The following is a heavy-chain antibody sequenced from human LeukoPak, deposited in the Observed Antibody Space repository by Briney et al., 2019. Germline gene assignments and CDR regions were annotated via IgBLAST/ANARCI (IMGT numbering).Heavy chain of an antibody. Sequence: GGSLRPSCAASGFPFNTYTMNWVRQAPGKGLEWVSSISYSTSYIYYADSVKGRFTISRDNAKNSLFVEMNSLRAEDTAVYYCARHYPDYSSSSGAFDIWGRGTMVTVSS. CDR1: GFPFNTYT. CDR2: ISYSTSYI. J-gene: IGHJ3*02. CDR3: ARHYPDYSSSSGAFDI. V-gene: IGHV3-21*01. D-gene: IGHD6-6*01.